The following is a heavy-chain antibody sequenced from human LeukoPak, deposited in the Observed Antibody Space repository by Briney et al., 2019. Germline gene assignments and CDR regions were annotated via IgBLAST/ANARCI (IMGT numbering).Heavy chain of an antibody. D-gene: IGHD5-18*01. CDR3: ARDLVYSYGSDAFDI. Sequence: EPSETLSLTCTVSGGSISSYYWSWIRQPAGKGLEWIGRIYTSGSTNYNPSLKSRVTMSVDTSKNQFSLKLSSVTAADTAVYYCARDLVYSYGSDAFDIWGQGTMVTVSS. V-gene: IGHV4-4*07. CDR1: GGSISSYY. J-gene: IGHJ3*02. CDR2: IYTSGST.